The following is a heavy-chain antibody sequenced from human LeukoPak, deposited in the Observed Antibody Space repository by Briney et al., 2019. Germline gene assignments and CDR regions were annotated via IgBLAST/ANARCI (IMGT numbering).Heavy chain of an antibody. CDR3: AKPASRVGATEVY. CDR1: GFTFSSCA. V-gene: IGHV3-23*01. D-gene: IGHD1-26*01. CDR2: ISGSGGST. J-gene: IGHJ4*02. Sequence: PGGSLRLSCAASGFTFSSCAMRWVRQAPGKGLEWVSAISGSGGSTYYADSVKGRFTISRDNSKNTLYLQMNSLRAEDTAVYYCAKPASRVGATEVYWGQGTLVTVSS.